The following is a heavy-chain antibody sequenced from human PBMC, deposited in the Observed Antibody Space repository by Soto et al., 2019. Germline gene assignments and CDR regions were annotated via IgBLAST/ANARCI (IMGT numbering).Heavy chain of an antibody. CDR2: ISGSGFST. CDR3: ARDQTSGSGSYWDY. J-gene: IGHJ4*02. D-gene: IGHD3-10*01. V-gene: IGHV3-23*01. Sequence: GGSLRLSCAASEFTFTNYGMSWVRQAPGKGLEWVSSISGSGFSTYYADSVRGRFTISRDNSKNTLYLQMNSLRGEDTAVYYCARDQTSGSGSYWDYWGQGTLVTVSS. CDR1: EFTFTNYG.